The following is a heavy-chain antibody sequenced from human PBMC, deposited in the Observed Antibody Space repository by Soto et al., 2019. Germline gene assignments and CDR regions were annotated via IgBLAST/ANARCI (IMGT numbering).Heavy chain of an antibody. J-gene: IGHJ4*02. CDR2: TSHDGTKK. V-gene: IGHV3-30*03. Sequence: QVQLVESGGGVVQPGRSLRLSCAASGFTFSSYGMHWVRQAPGKGLEWVTVTSHDGTKKYYADSVKVRFTISRDNSKKTRYLQMYGIRTEATAVSYCAADGNDGGRLGYWSQGTPVAVSS. CDR1: GFTFSSYG. D-gene: IGHD1-1*01. CDR3: AADGNDGGRLGY.